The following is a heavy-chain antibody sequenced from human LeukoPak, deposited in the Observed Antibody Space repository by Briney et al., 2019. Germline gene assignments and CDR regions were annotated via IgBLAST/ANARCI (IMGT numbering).Heavy chain of an antibody. V-gene: IGHV4-34*01. D-gene: IGHD1-26*01. CDR3: ARVFSSERRPWRYFDL. CDR1: GGSFSGYY. Sequence: SETLSLTCAVYGGSFSGYYWSWIRQPPGKGLEWIGEINHSGSTNYNPSLKSRVTISVDTSKNQFSLKLSSVTAADTAVYYCARVFSSERRPWRYFDLWGRGTLVTVSS. CDR2: INHSGST. J-gene: IGHJ2*01.